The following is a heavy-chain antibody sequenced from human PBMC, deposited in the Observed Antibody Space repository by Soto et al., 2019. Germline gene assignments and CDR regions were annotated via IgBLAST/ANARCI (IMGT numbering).Heavy chain of an antibody. D-gene: IGHD3-22*01. CDR3: AREARYYDSSGYYQIT. CDR1: GFTFSSYS. CDR2: ISSSSSYI. V-gene: IGHV3-21*01. Sequence: EVQLVESGGGLVKPGGSLRLSCAASGFTFSSYSMNWVRQAPGKGLEWVSSISSSSSYIYYADSVKGRFTISRDNAKNSLYLKMNSLRAEDTAVYYCAREARYYDSSGYYQITWGHGTLVTVSS. J-gene: IGHJ5*01.